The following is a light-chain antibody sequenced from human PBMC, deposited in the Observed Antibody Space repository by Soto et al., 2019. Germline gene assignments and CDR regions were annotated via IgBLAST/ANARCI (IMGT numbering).Light chain of an antibody. CDR3: SSYTSSTTRV. CDR2: EAS. Sequence: QSALTQPPSASGSPGQSVAISCTGTSSDVGGYNYVSWYQQHPGKAPKLMIYEASNRPSGVSNRFSGSKSGNTASLTISGLQAEDEANYYCSSYTSSTTRVFGRGTKLTVL. J-gene: IGLJ3*02. V-gene: IGLV2-14*01. CDR1: SSDVGGYNY.